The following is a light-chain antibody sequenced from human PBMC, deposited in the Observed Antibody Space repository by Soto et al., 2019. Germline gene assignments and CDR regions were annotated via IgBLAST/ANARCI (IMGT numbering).Light chain of an antibody. CDR3: SSYTSSSTYA. CDR2: DVS. Sequence: QSVLTQPASVSGSPGQSITISCTGTISDVGGYNYVSWYQQHPGKAPKLMIFDVSNRPSGVSNRFSGSKSGYTASLTISGLQAEDEADYYCSSYTSSSTYAFGTGTKLTVL. V-gene: IGLV2-14*03. J-gene: IGLJ1*01. CDR1: ISDVGGYNY.